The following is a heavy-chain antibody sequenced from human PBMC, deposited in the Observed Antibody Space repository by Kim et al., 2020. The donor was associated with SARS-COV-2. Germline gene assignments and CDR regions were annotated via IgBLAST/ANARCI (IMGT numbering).Heavy chain of an antibody. CDR1: GGPISSYS. CDR3: ASEATGNFDY. CDR2: IYTSGNT. Sequence: SETLSLTCTISGGPISSYSWSWIRQPAGKGLEWIGRIYTSGNTNYNPSLKSRVTMSVDTSKNQFSLKLSSVTAADTAVYYCASEATGNFDYWGQGTLVTVSS. D-gene: IGHD1-1*01. V-gene: IGHV4-4*07. J-gene: IGHJ4*02.